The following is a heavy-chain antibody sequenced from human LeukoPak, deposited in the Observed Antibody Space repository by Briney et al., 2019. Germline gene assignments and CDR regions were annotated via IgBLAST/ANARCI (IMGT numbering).Heavy chain of an antibody. V-gene: IGHV4-59*01. Sequence: SETLSLTCTVSGGSISSYYWSWIRQPPGKGLEWIGCIYYSGSTNYNPSLKSRVTISVDTSKNQFSLKLSSVTAADTAVYYCARGRAMVTLGFDYWGQGTLVTVSS. CDR1: GGSISSYY. D-gene: IGHD5-18*01. CDR3: ARGRAMVTLGFDY. CDR2: IYYSGST. J-gene: IGHJ4*02.